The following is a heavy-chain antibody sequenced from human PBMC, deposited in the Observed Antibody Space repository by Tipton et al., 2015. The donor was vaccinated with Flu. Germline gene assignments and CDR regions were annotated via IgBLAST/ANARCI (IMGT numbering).Heavy chain of an antibody. Sequence: AGLVKPSETLSLTCAVYGGSFSGYYWSWIRQPPGKGLEWIGEINHSGSTNYNPSLKSRVTISVDTSKNQFSLKRSSVTAADTAVYYCARHVRLEWLSYYYYYMDVWGKGTTVTVSS. CDR3: ARHVRLEWLSYYYYYMDV. J-gene: IGHJ6*03. CDR1: GGSFSGYY. D-gene: IGHD3-3*01. V-gene: IGHV4-34*01. CDR2: INHSGST.